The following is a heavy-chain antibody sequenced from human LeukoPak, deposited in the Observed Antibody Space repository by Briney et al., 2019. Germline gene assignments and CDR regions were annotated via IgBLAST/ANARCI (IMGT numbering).Heavy chain of an antibody. D-gene: IGHD4-17*01. CDR1: GFTFSSYS. J-gene: IGHJ4*02. CDR2: ISSSSSYI. CDR3: ARDPYGDYALDY. Sequence: GGSLRLSCAASGFTFSSYSMNWVRQAPGKGLEWVSSISSSSSYIYYADSMKGRFTISRDNAKNSLYLQMNSLRAEDTAVYYCARDPYGDYALDYWGQGTLVTVSS. V-gene: IGHV3-21*01.